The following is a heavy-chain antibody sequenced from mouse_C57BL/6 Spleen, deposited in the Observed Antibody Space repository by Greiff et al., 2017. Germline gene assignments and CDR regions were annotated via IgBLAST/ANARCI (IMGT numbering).Heavy chain of an antibody. D-gene: IGHD1-1*01. Sequence: QVQLQQPGAELVKPGASVKVSCKASGYTFTSSWMHWVKQRHGQGLEWIGRIHPSASDTNYNQKFKGKATLTVDNSSSTSYMQLSSLTSEDSAVYYCAIRGYYGAMDYWGQGTSGTVSS. V-gene: IGHV1-74*01. CDR2: IHPSASDT. CDR3: AIRGYYGAMDY. J-gene: IGHJ4*01. CDR1: GYTFTSSW.